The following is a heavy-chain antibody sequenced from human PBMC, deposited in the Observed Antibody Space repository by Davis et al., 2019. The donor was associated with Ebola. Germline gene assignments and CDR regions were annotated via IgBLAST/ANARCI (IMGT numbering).Heavy chain of an antibody. CDR2: IGTAGDT. V-gene: IGHV3-13*01. J-gene: IGHJ2*01. CDR1: GFTFSSYD. D-gene: IGHD2-21*02. Sequence: GESLKISCAASGFTFSSYDMHWVRQATGKGLEWVSAIGTAGDTYYPGSVKGRFTISRENAKNSLYLQMNSLRAGDTAVYYCVRDPALVVTGGGWFFGLWGRGTLVTVSS. CDR3: VRDPALVVTGGGWFFGL.